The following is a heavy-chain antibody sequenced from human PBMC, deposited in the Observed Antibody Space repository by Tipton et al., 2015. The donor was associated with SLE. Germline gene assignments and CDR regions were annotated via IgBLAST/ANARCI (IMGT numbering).Heavy chain of an antibody. Sequence: SLRLSCAASGFSFNSYSMNWVRQAPGKGLEWVSYISSGGTDIDYADSVKGRFTISRDNVKNSLYLQMNSLRAEDTAVYYCAKELRDYSISWPFDNWGQGALVTVSS. J-gene: IGHJ4*02. V-gene: IGHV3-48*01. CDR3: AKELRDYSISWPFDN. D-gene: IGHD6-13*01. CDR1: GFSFNSYS. CDR2: ISSGGTDI.